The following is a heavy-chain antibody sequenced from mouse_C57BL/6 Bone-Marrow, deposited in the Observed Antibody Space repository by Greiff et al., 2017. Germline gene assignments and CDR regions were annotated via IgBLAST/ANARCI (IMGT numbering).Heavy chain of an antibody. D-gene: IGHD1-1*01. V-gene: IGHV1-19*01. CDR1: GYTFIDYY. J-gene: IGHJ2*01. CDR3: ARFPYYYGSNYFDY. Sequence: EVQLQQSGPVLVKPGASVKMSCKASGYTFIDYYMNWVKQSHGKSLEWIGVINPYNGGTSYNQKFKGKATLTVDKSSSTAYLELRSLTSEDSAVYFCARFPYYYGSNYFDYWGQGTTLTVSS. CDR2: INPYNGGT.